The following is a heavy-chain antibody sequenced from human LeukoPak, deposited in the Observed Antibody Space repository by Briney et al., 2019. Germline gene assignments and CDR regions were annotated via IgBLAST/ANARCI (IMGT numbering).Heavy chain of an antibody. CDR2: ISYTGSA. CDR3: ARDKQPGDY. D-gene: IGHD7-27*01. Sequence: PSETLSLTCTVSGGSISGYYWSWIRQPPGKGLEWIAYISYTGSATYNPSLKSRVTISVDRSKNQFSLKLTSMTAADTAVYYCARDKQPGDYWGQGTLVTVSS. J-gene: IGHJ4*02. CDR1: GGSISGYY. V-gene: IGHV4-59*01.